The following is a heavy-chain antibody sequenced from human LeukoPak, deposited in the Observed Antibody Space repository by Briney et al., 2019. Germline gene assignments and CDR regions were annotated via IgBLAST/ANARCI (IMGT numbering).Heavy chain of an antibody. CDR1: GYTFTSYG. D-gene: IGHD3-22*01. J-gene: IGHJ5*02. Sequence: SVKVSCKASGYTFTSYGISWVRQAPGQGLEWMGGIIPIFGTANYAQKFQGRVTITADESTSTAYMELSSLRSEDTAVYYCARAADSSGYYDWFDPWGQGTLVTVSS. V-gene: IGHV1-69*13. CDR3: ARAADSSGYYDWFDP. CDR2: IIPIFGTA.